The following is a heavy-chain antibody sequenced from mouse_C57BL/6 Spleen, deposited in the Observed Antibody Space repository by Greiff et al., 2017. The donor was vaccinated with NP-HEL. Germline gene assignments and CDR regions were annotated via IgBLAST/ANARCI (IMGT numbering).Heavy chain of an antibody. J-gene: IGHJ3*01. V-gene: IGHV1-64*01. CDR2: IHPNSGST. D-gene: IGHD2-4*01. CDR1: GYTFTSYW. CDR3: ARGDYEGYWFAY. Sequence: QVQLQQPGAELVKPGASVKLSCKASGYTFTSYWMHWVKQRPGQGLEWIGMIHPNSGSTNYNEKFKSKATLTVDKSSSTAYMQLSSLTSEDSAVYYCARGDYEGYWFAYWGQGTLVTVSA.